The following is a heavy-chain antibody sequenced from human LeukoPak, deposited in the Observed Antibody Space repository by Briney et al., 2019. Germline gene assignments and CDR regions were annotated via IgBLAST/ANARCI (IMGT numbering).Heavy chain of an antibody. CDR3: ARADSSGWYSYFDY. J-gene: IGHJ4*02. CDR2: IWYDGSNK. CDR1: GFTFSSYG. V-gene: IGHV3-33*01. D-gene: IGHD6-19*01. Sequence: GGSLRLSCAASGFTFSSYGMHWVRQAPGKGLEWVAVIWYDGSNKYYADSVKGRFTISRDNSKNTLYLQVNSLRAEDTAVYYCARADSSGWYSYFDYWGQGTLVTVSS.